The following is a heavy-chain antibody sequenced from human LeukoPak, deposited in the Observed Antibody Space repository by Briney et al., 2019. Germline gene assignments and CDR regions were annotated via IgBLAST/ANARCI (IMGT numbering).Heavy chain of an antibody. V-gene: IGHV3-13*04. Sequence: GGSLRLSCAASGFTFSRYDMHWVRQATGKGLEWISSIGTAGDTYYIGSVKGRFTISRENAKSSLYLQMNSLRAGDTAAYYCVRGGEIGFDSWGQGTLVTVSS. CDR2: IGTAGDT. CDR3: VRGGEIGFDS. J-gene: IGHJ5*01. CDR1: GFTFSRYD. D-gene: IGHD3-16*01.